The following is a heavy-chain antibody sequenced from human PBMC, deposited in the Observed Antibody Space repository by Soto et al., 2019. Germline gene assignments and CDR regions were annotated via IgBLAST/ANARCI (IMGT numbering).Heavy chain of an antibody. D-gene: IGHD5-18*01. J-gene: IGHJ3*01. CDR1: GDSFSGYN. CDR3: ARGGSRYGADAFDV. Sequence: VQLQQWGAGLLKPSETLSLTCAVYGDSFSGYNWNWIRQPPGKGLEWIGQINHGGSTAYNPSLKSRVTISVDTSKNQFSLQLGSVTAADAAVYYCARGGSRYGADAFDVWGQGTMVTVSS. CDR2: INHGGST. V-gene: IGHV4-34*01.